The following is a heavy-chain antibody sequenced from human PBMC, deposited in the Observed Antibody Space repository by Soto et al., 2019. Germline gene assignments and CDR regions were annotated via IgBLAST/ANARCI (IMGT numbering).Heavy chain of an antibody. V-gene: IGHV3-9*01. D-gene: IGHD6-6*01. J-gene: IGHJ4*02. Sequence: EVQLVESGGGLVQPGRSLRLSCAASGFVFEDYAMHWVRQAPGKGLGWVSSITWNSDSLAYTGSVKGRFTNSRDNAEYSLYLEMDSLRPEDTALYYCTKSRGVAGRPLDDWGQGTLVTVSS. CDR1: GFVFEDYA. CDR2: ITWNSDSL. CDR3: TKSRGVAGRPLDD.